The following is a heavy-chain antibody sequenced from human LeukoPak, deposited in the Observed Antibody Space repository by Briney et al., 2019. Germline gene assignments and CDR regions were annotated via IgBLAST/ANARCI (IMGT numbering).Heavy chain of an antibody. V-gene: IGHV4-59*01. D-gene: IGHD1-14*01. CDR1: GGSMSRYY. CDR2: MYYSGST. CDR3: ARGPSPKQDHNYHGMDV. J-gene: IGHJ6*02. Sequence: SETLSLTCTVSGGSMSRYYWSWIRQPPGKGLEWIGYMYYSGSTDYNPSLRSRVTMSADTSKNQFSLKLGPVTAADTAVHYCARGPSPKQDHNYHGMDVWGQGTTVTVSS.